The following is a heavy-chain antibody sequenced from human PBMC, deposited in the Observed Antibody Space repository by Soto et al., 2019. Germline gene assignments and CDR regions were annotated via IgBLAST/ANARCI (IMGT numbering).Heavy chain of an antibody. Sequence: GGSLRLSCAASGFTLSNYGMHWVRQAPGKGLEWVAVISYDGSNKYYVDSVKGRFTISRDNSKNTLYLQMNSLRPEDTAVYYCAKDPSHCSSNTCPYYFDYWGQGTLVTVSS. D-gene: IGHD2-2*01. J-gene: IGHJ4*02. CDR2: ISYDGSNK. CDR1: GFTLSNYG. V-gene: IGHV3-30*18. CDR3: AKDPSHCSSNTCPYYFDY.